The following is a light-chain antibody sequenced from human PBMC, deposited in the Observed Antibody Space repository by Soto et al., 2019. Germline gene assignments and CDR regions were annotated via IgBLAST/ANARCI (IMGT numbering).Light chain of an antibody. J-gene: IGKJ1*01. CDR3: QQYNSYSPWT. CDR1: QSISSW. CDR2: DAS. V-gene: IGKV1-5*01. Sequence: DIQMTQSPSTLSASVGDRVTITCRASQSISSWLAWYQQKPGKAPKLLIYDASSLESGVPSRFSGSGSGTEIALTISSLQPDDFETYYCQQYNSYSPWTFGQGTKVEIK.